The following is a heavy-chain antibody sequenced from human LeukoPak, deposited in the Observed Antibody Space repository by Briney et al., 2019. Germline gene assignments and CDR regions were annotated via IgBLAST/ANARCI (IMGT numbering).Heavy chain of an antibody. J-gene: IGHJ1*01. CDR1: GVSISSDSYY. CDR2: IYTSGST. V-gene: IGHV4-61*02. CDR3: ARGPYYYDSSGYLD. D-gene: IGHD3-22*01. Sequence: SQTLSLTCTVSGVSISSDSYYWSWIRQPAGKGLEWIGRIYTSGSTNYNPSLKSRVTISVDTSKNQFSLKLSSVTAADTAVYYCARGPYYYDSSGYLDWGQGTLVTVSS.